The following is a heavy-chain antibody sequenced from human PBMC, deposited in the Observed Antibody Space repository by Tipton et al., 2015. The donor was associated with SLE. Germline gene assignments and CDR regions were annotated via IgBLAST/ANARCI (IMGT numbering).Heavy chain of an antibody. D-gene: IGHD3-22*01. J-gene: IGHJ4*02. V-gene: IGHV4-39*07. Sequence: LRLSCTVSGGSISSSSYYWGWIRQPPGKGLEWIGSIYYSGSTYHNPSLKSRVTISVDTSKNQFSLKLSSVTAADTAVYYCAREDDSSGLYWGQGTLVTVSS. CDR2: IYYSGST. CDR3: AREDDSSGLY. CDR1: GGSISSSSYY.